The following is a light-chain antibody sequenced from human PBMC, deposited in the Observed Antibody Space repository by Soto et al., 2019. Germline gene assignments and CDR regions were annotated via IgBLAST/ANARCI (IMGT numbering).Light chain of an antibody. CDR3: NSYTIKNTRV. J-gene: IGLJ1*01. CDR1: SSDVGGYNY. CDR2: EVS. Sequence: QSVLTQPASMSGSPGQSITISCTGTSSDVGGYNYVSWYQQHPRKAPKRIIYEVSDRPAGVSSRFSGSKSGNTASLTISGLQPEDEAHYYCNSYTIKNTRVCGTGTKVTVL. V-gene: IGLV2-14*01.